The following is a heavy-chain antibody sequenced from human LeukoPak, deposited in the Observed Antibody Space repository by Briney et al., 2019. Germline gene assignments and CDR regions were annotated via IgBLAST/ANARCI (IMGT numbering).Heavy chain of an antibody. CDR2: ISTSSSYI. D-gene: IGHD2-2*01. J-gene: IGHJ4*02. V-gene: IGHV3-21*01. Sequence: GGSLRLSCAAPGFTFSSYSMNWVRQAPGKGLEWVSSISTSSSYIYYADSVKGRFTISRDNAKNSLYLQMNSLRAEDTAVYYCARDLVVVPATYFDYWGQGTLVTVSS. CDR1: GFTFSSYS. CDR3: ARDLVVVPATYFDY.